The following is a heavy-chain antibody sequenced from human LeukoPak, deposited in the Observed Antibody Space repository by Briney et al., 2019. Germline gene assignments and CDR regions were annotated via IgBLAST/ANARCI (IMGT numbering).Heavy chain of an antibody. Sequence: GGSLKLSCAASGFTFSSYSMNWVRQAPGKGLEWVSSISSSSSYIYYADSVKGRFTISRDNAKNSLYLQMNSLRAEDTAVYYCAREPIYSSGWYFFDYWGQGTLVTVSS. CDR2: ISSSSSYI. D-gene: IGHD6-19*01. V-gene: IGHV3-21*01. CDR1: GFTFSSYS. CDR3: AREPIYSSGWYFFDY. J-gene: IGHJ4*02.